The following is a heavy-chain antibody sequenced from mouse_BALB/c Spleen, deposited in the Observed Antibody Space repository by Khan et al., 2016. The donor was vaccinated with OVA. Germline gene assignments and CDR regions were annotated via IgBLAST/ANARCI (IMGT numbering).Heavy chain of an antibody. CDR1: GFTFSTYG. CDR2: VSTGGSYT. CDR3: TRLAYYYDSKGFAY. J-gene: IGHJ3*01. V-gene: IGHV5-6*01. Sequence: EVELVESGGDLVKPGGSLKLSCAASGFTFSTYGMSWVRQTPDKRLEWVATVSTGGSYTYYPDSVKGRFTISRDNAKNTLYLQMSGLKSEDTALFYCTRLAYYYDSKGFAYWGQETLVTVSA. D-gene: IGHD1-1*01.